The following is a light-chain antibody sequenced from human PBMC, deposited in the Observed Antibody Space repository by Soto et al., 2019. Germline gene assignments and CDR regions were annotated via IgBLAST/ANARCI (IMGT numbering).Light chain of an antibody. V-gene: IGLV2-14*01. CDR2: EVT. Sequence: QSVLTQPASVSGSPGQSITISGSGTSSDVGGYNYVSWYQQHPGKAPKLLIFEVTSRPSWVSDRFSGSKSANTASLTISGLQPDDEADYYCGSYTARSTHVFGSGTKVTVL. CDR1: SSDVGGYNY. J-gene: IGLJ1*01. CDR3: GSYTARSTHV.